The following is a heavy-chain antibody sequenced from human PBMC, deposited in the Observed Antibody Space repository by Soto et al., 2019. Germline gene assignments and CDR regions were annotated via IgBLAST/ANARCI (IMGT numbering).Heavy chain of an antibody. D-gene: IGHD5-18*01. CDR1: GYRLFRHW. CDR2: IYPGDSDT. J-gene: IGHJ4*02. V-gene: IGHV5-51*03. Sequence: GEYLKISYKGFGYRLFRHWNPRVRQMPGKGLEWMGSIYPGDSDTTYSPSIQGQVTISADKSSTTVYLQWNTLKASDTAMYYCAKTDGYEVEYWGQGTQVTVSS. CDR3: AKTDGYEVEY.